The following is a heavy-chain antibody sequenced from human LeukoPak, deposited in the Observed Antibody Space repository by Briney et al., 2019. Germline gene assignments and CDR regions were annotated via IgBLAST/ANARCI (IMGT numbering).Heavy chain of an antibody. V-gene: IGHV4-59*01. CDR2: IYYSGST. CDR1: GGSISSYY. CDR3: ARVEEGYGSGRRENYYYYYMDV. J-gene: IGHJ6*03. Sequence: SETLSLTCTVSGGSISSYYWSWIRQPPGKGLEWIGYIYYSGSTNYNPSLKSRATISVDTSKNQFSLKLSSVTAADTAVYYCARVEEGYGSGRRENYYYYYMDVWGKGTTVTISS. D-gene: IGHD3-10*01.